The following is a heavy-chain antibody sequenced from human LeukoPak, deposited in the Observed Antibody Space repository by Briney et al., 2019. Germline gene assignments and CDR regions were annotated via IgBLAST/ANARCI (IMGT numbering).Heavy chain of an antibody. V-gene: IGHV3-15*01. J-gene: IGHJ4*02. CDR1: GFTFSNAW. CDR3: ATGTQGYCTSASCYDGY. Sequence: GGSLRLSCAASGFTFSNAWMNWVRQAPGKGLEWVGRIKTKSDGGTIDYAAPVKGRFTISRDDSTKILYLQMNSLKTEDTAVYYCATGTQGYCTSASCYDGYWGQGTLVTVSS. CDR2: IKTKSDGGTI. D-gene: IGHD2-2*01.